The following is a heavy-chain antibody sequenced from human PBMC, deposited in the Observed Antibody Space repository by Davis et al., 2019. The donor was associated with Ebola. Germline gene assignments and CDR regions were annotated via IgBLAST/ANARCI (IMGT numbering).Heavy chain of an antibody. V-gene: IGHV4-30-2*01. D-gene: IGHD5-24*01. CDR3: ARECGMATIDPLCY. CDR1: GGSVSSGSYY. CDR2: IYHSGST. Sequence: PSETLSLTCTVSGGSVSSGSYYWSWIRQPPGKGLEWIGYIYHSGSTYYNPSLKSRVTISVDRSKNQFSLKLSSVTAADTAVYYCARECGMATIDPLCYWGQGTLVTVSS. J-gene: IGHJ4*02.